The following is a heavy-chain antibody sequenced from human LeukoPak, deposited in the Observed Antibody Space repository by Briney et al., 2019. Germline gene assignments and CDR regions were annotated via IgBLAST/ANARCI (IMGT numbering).Heavy chain of an antibody. CDR3: AREGYFDGAFDI. J-gene: IGHJ3*02. CDR1: GGSISSGDYY. CDR2: IYYSGGT. D-gene: IGHD3-9*01. Sequence: SETLSLTCTVSGGSISSGDYYWSWIRQPPGKGLEWIGYIYYSGGTYYNPSLKSRVTISVDTSKNQFSLKLSSVTAADTAVYYCAREGYFDGAFDIWGQGTMVTVSS. V-gene: IGHV4-30-4*01.